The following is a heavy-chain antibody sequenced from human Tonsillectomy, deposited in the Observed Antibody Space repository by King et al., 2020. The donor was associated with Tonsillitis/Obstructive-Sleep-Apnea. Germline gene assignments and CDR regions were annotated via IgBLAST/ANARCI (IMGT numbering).Heavy chain of an antibody. V-gene: IGHV3-23*04. CDR2: ISSGGST. D-gene: IGHD3-22*01. CDR1: GFTFSSYA. J-gene: IGHJ2*01. Sequence: VQLVESGGGLVQPGGSLRLSCAASGFTFSSYAINWVRQAPGKGLEWVSAISSGGSTYYGDSVKGRLTISSDNSKNTQYLQMNGLRAEATAVYYCAKRALDSSATWYFDLWGRGTLVTVSS. CDR3: AKRALDSSATWYFDL.